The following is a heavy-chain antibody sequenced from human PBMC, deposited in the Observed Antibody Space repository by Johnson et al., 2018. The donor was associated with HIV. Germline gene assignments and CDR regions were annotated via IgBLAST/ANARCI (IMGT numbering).Heavy chain of an antibody. J-gene: IGHJ3*02. Sequence: QVQLVESGGGLVKPGGSLRLSCAASGFTFSDHYMSWIRQAPGKGLEWVSYISSSGSTKYYTDSLKGRLTISRVNSKNTLYLHMNSLRSEDTAVYYCAKEGEYFYDSSGFDAFDIWGQGTMVTVSS. V-gene: IGHV3-11*04. CDR1: GFTFSDHY. D-gene: IGHD3-22*01. CDR2: ISSSGSTK. CDR3: AKEGEYFYDSSGFDAFDI.